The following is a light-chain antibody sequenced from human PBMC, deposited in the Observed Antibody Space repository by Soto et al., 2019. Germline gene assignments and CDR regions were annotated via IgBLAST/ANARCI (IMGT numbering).Light chain of an antibody. V-gene: IGKV4-1*01. CDR3: QQYYTPPYT. CDR1: QSLLYSSNNRDY. J-gene: IGKJ2*01. CDR2: WAS. Sequence: DIVLTQSPDSLAVSLGERATINCKSSQSLLYSSNNRDYLAWHQQKPGQPPKVLIYWASTRESGVPDRFSGSGSGTDFTLTISSLQAEDVVVYYCQQYYTPPYTFGQGTKLEIK.